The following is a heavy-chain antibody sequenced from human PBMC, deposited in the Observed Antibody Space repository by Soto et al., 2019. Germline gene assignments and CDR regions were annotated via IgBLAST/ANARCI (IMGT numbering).Heavy chain of an antibody. CDR2: IIPIFGTA. Sequence: SVKVSCKASGCTFSSYAISWVRQAPGQGLEWMGGIIPIFGTANYAQKFQGRVTITADESTSTAYMELSSLRSEDTAVYYCARGGYCSGGSCYGYFEYWGQGTPV. J-gene: IGHJ4*02. V-gene: IGHV1-69*13. CDR3: ARGGYCSGGSCYGYFEY. CDR1: GCTFSSYA. D-gene: IGHD2-15*01.